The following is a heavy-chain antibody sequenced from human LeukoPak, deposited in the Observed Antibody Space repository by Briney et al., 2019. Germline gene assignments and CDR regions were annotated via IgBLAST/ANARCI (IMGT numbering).Heavy chain of an antibody. CDR3: ARARGARITMIVVVDYFDY. V-gene: IGHV4-59*01. CDR1: GGSISSYY. J-gene: IGHJ4*02. D-gene: IGHD3-22*01. Sequence: PSETLSLTCTVSGGSISSYYWSWIRQPPGKGLEWIGSIYYSGSTNYNPSLKSRVTISVDTSKNQFSLKLSSVTAADTAVYYCARARGARITMIVVVDYFDYWGQGTLVTASS. CDR2: IYYSGST.